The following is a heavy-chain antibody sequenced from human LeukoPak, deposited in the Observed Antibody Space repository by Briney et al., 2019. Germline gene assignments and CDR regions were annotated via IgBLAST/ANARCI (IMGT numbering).Heavy chain of an antibody. V-gene: IGHV1-2*06. D-gene: IGHD6-13*01. CDR2: INPNSGDT. J-gene: IGHJ4*02. CDR1: GYTFTGYC. CDR3: ARDFASSWPFDH. Sequence: ASVKVSCKASGYTFTGYCMHWVRQAPGQGLEWMGRINPNSGDTNYAQKFQGRVTMTRDTSITTAYMELNRLRSDDTAVYYCARDFASSWPFDHWGQGTLVTVSS.